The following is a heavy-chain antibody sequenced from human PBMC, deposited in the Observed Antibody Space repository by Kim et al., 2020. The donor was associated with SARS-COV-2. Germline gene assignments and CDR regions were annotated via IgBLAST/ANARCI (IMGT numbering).Heavy chain of an antibody. Sequence: GGSLRLSCAVSGFTVSSNYMSWVRQAPGKGLEWVSVIYSGGSTYYADSVKGRFTISRDNSKNTLYLQMNSLRVEDTAVFYCARNPPQGSGGYGPYYGMDVWGQGTTVTVS. D-gene: IGHD3-10*01. V-gene: IGHV3-66*01. CDR3: ARNPPQGSGGYGPYYGMDV. CDR2: IYSGGST. CDR1: GFTVSSNY. J-gene: IGHJ6*02.